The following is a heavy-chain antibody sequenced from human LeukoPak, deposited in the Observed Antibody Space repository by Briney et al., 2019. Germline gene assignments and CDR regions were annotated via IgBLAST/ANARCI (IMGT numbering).Heavy chain of an antibody. CDR1: GFTLSSYW. Sequence: AGGSLRLSCVASGFTLSSYWMSWVRQAPGKGLEWVANIKQDGSEKYYVDSVKGRFTISRDNAKNSLYLQMNSLRAEDTAVYYCARAYLSGMDVWGQGTTVTVSS. D-gene: IGHD2/OR15-2a*01. CDR2: IKQDGSEK. CDR3: ARAYLSGMDV. J-gene: IGHJ6*02. V-gene: IGHV3-7*03.